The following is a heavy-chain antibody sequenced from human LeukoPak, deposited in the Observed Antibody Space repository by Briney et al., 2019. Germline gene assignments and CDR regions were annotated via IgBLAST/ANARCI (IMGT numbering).Heavy chain of an antibody. CDR3: SCDGAYGSGSSPPYYFYMDV. CDR1: GFTFRSHG. Sequence: GGSLRLSCAASGFTFRSHGMHWVRQAPGKGLEWVTFIGYDGSKKYFADSVKGRFTISRDNSKNTLYLEMSSLRVEDTAVYYCSCDGAYGSGSSPPYYFYMDVWGKGTTVTVSS. D-gene: IGHD3-10*01. J-gene: IGHJ6*03. CDR2: IGYDGSKK. V-gene: IGHV3-30*02.